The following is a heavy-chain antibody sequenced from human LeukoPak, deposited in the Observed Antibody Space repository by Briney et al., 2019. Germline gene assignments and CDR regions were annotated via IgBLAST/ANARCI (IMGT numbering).Heavy chain of an antibody. D-gene: IGHD6-19*01. Sequence: PGGSLRLSYAASGLTFSTYWMHWVRQAPGKGLVWVSRINSDGRSTTYADFVKGRFTISRDNAKNTLYLQMNSLRAEDTAVYYCAREGTSGWYYFDYWGQGTLVTVSS. CDR1: GLTFSTYW. CDR3: AREGTSGWYYFDY. CDR2: INSDGRST. V-gene: IGHV3-74*01. J-gene: IGHJ4*02.